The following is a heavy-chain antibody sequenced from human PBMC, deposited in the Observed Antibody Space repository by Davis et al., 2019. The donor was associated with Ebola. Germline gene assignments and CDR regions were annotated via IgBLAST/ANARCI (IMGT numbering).Heavy chain of an antibody. D-gene: IGHD4-17*01. V-gene: IGHV1-2*04. CDR3: ARDSDGDYVNYYYYYGMDV. CDR1: GYTFTGHY. J-gene: IGHJ6*02. CDR2: INPNSGGT. Sequence: AASVKVSCKASGYTFTGHYMHWVRQAPGQGLEWMGWINPNSGGTNYAQKFQGWVTMTRDTSTSTVYMELSSLRSEDTAVYYCARDSDGDYVNYYYYYGMDVWGQGTTVTVSS.